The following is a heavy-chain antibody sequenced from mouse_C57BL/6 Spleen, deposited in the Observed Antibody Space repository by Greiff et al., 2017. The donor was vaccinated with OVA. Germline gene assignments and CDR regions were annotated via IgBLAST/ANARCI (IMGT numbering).Heavy chain of an antibody. J-gene: IGHJ1*03. V-gene: IGHV1-22*01. CDR3: APIYYDYPDWYFDV. CDR1: GYTFTDYN. CDR2: INPNNGGT. D-gene: IGHD2-4*01. Sequence: DVKLVESGPELVKPGASVKMSCKASGYTFTDYNMHWVKQSHGKSLEWIGYINPNNGGTSYNQKFKGKATLTVNKSSSTAYMELRSLTSEDSAVYYCAPIYYDYPDWYFDVWGTGTTVTVSS.